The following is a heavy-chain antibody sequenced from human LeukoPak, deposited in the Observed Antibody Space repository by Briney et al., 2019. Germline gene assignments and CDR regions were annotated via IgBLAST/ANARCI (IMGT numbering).Heavy chain of an antibody. V-gene: IGHV1-18*01. J-gene: IGHJ4*02. D-gene: IGHD1-26*01. CDR3: ARDTEDDTGELGYDY. CDR1: GYTFTSYG. Sequence: ASVRVSCKASGYTFTSYGISWVQQAPGQGLEWMGWISAYNGNTNYAQKLQGRVTITTDTSTSTAYIELRSLTSDDTAVYYCARDTEDDTGELGYDYWGQGTLVTVSS. CDR2: ISAYNGNT.